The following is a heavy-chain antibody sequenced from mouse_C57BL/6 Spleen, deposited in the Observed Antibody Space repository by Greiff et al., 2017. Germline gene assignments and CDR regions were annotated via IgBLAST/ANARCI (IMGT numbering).Heavy chain of an antibody. Sequence: EVKVEESGGGLVQPGGSMKLSCAASGFTFSDAWMDWVRQSPEKGLEWVAEIRNKANNHATYYAESVKGRYTISRDDSKSSVYLQMNSLRAEDTGIYYCTRVNWPYYYAMDYWGQGTSVTVSS. J-gene: IGHJ4*01. D-gene: IGHD4-1*01. CDR2: IRNKANNHAT. CDR3: TRVNWPYYYAMDY. CDR1: GFTFSDAW. V-gene: IGHV6-6*01.